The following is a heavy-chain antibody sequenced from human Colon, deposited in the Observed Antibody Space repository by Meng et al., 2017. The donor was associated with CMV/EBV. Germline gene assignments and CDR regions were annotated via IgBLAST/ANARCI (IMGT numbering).Heavy chain of an antibody. CDR1: GFIFSDYY. CDR3: AKYSAPWDIRSLDW. D-gene: IGHD1-26*01. CDR2: ISENGRTT. V-gene: IGHV3-11*01. Sequence: GESLKISCAASGFIFSDYYMSWIRQAPGKGLEWVSYISENGRTTYYADSVKGRFTVSRDNAQKSLYLQMNSLRAEDTAVYYCAKYSAPWDIRSLDWWGQGTLVTVS. J-gene: IGHJ4*02.